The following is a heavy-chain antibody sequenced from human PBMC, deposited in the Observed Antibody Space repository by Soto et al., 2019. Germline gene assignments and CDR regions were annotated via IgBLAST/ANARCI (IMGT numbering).Heavy chain of an antibody. Sequence: TGGSLRLSCAASGFTFSSYGMHWVRQAPGKGLEWVAVISYDGSNKYYVDSVKGRFTISRDNAKDSLYLQMNSLRAEDTAVYYCARFISTGTARGYFNYWGQGTLVTVSS. J-gene: IGHJ4*02. CDR2: ISYDGSNK. D-gene: IGHD3-9*01. V-gene: IGHV3-30*03. CDR1: GFTFSSYG. CDR3: ARFISTGTARGYFNY.